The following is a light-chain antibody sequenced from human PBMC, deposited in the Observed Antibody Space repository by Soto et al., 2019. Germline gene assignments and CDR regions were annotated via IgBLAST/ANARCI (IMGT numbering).Light chain of an antibody. CDR2: ETS. V-gene: IGKV3-11*01. Sequence: EIVLTQSPASLSLSAGERVTLSCRASQSVDTMVAWYQQQVGRTPRLLIYETSNRATGVPGRFSGSGSGTDFTLTIRRLEPEDFAVYFCQVRTDWPPFKYTFGQGTKLEV. CDR3: QVRTDWPPFKYT. CDR1: QSVDTM. J-gene: IGKJ2*01.